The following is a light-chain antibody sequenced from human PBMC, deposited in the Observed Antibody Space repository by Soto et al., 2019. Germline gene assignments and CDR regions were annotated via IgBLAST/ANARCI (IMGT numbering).Light chain of an antibody. CDR1: ESISSY. V-gene: IGKV1-39*01. Sequence: DIQMTQSPSSLSASVGDRVTITCXASESISSYVNWYQQRPGKAPKVLIYGASSLQSGVPSGFSGSGYGTDFTLTVSNLQPEDFATYYCQQSYSIPWTFGQGTKVDIK. CDR2: GAS. CDR3: QQSYSIPWT. J-gene: IGKJ1*01.